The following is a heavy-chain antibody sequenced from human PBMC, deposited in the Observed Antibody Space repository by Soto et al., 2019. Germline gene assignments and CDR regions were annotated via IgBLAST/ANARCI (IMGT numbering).Heavy chain of an antibody. CDR1: GGSFSGYY. CDR2: INHSGST. J-gene: IGHJ4*02. Sequence: SETLSLTCAVYGGSFSGYYWSWIRRPPGKGLEWIGEINHSGSTNYNPSLKSRVTISVDTSKNQFSLKLSSVTAADTAVYYCARGDTAMAAYYFDYWGQGTLVTVSS. V-gene: IGHV4-34*01. CDR3: ARGDTAMAAYYFDY. D-gene: IGHD5-18*01.